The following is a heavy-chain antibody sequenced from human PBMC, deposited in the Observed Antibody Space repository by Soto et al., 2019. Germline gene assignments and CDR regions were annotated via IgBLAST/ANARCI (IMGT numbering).Heavy chain of an antibody. CDR2: IYYSGST. D-gene: IGHD4-17*01. V-gene: IGHV4-59*01. CDR3: ARVGARYGDYDGAFDI. J-gene: IGHJ3*02. CDR1: GGSISSYY. Sequence: SETLSLTCTVSGGSISSYYWSWIRQPPGKGLEWIGYIYYSGSTNYNPSLKSRVTISVDTSKNQFSLKLSSVTAADTAVYYCARVGARYGDYDGAFDIWGQGTMVTVSS.